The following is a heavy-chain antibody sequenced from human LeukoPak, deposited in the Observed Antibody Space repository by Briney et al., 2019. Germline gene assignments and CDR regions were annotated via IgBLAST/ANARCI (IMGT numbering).Heavy chain of an antibody. CDR1: GFTFSSYA. V-gene: IGHV3-23*01. Sequence: GGSLRLSCAPSGFTFSSYAMSWVRQAPGKGLEWVSAISGSGGSTYYADSVKGRFTISRDNSKNTLYLQMNSLRAEDTAVYYCAKGRSVNLYYFDLWGQGTLVTVSS. CDR2: ISGSGGST. D-gene: IGHD1-14*01. CDR3: AKGRSVNLYYFDL. J-gene: IGHJ4*02.